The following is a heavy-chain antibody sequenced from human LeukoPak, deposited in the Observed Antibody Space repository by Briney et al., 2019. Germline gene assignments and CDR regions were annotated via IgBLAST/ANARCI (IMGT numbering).Heavy chain of an antibody. CDR2: ISGSGGST. D-gene: IGHD3-22*01. Sequence: PGGSLRLSCAASGFTFSSYAISWVRQAPGKGLEWVSAISGSGGSTYYADSVKGRFTISRDNSKNTLYLQMNSLRAEDTAVYYCAKKFRPMIAPTDAFDIWGQGTMVTVSS. CDR3: AKKFRPMIAPTDAFDI. CDR1: GFTFSSYA. J-gene: IGHJ3*02. V-gene: IGHV3-23*01.